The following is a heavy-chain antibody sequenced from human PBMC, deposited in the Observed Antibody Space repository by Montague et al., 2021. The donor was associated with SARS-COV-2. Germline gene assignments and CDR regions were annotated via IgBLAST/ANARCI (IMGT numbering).Heavy chain of an antibody. J-gene: IGHJ4*02. CDR1: GGSVNSSNW. CDR3: ARIGGWSGAF. Sequence: SETLSLTCTVSGGSVNSSNWCCWGRHPPPEGVEWCVYTYNNDRTXXKPSLESRVSVSVDTSKNKFSLRLRSVTAADTAVYYCARIGGWSGAFWGQGTLVTVSS. V-gene: IGHV4-4*02. D-gene: IGHD3/OR15-3a*01. CDR2: TYNNDRT.